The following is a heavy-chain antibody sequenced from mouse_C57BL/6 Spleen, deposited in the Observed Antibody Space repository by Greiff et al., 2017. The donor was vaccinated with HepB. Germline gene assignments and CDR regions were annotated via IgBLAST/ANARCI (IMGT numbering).Heavy chain of an antibody. CDR3: ARSHYDAMDY. CDR1: GYAFTNYL. CDR2: INPGSGGT. V-gene: IGHV1-54*01. J-gene: IGHJ4*01. Sequence: QVQLQQSGAELVRPGTSVKVSCKASGYAFTNYLIEWVKQRPGQGLEWIGVINPGSGGTNYNEKFKGKATLTADKSSSTAYMQLSSLTSEDSAVYFCARSHYDAMDYWGQGTSVTVSS. D-gene: IGHD1-1*02.